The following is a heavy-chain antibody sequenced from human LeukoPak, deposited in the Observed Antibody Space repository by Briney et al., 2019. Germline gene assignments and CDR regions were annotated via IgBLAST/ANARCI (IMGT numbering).Heavy chain of an antibody. J-gene: IGHJ4*02. CDR1: GYTFTSYD. D-gene: IGHD2-15*01. CDR2: MNPNSGNT. Sequence: ASVKVSCKASGYTFTSYDINWVRQATGQGLEWMGWMNPNSGNTGYAQKFQGRVTMTRNTSISTAYMELSSLRSEDTAVYYCARVRYCSGGSCYANHYPYYFDYWGQGTLVTVSS. V-gene: IGHV1-8*01. CDR3: ARVRYCSGGSCYANHYPYYFDY.